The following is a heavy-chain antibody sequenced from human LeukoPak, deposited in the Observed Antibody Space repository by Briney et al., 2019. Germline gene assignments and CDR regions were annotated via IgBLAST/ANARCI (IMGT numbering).Heavy chain of an antibody. V-gene: IGHV3-74*01. D-gene: IGHD1-14*01. CDR1: GFTFSSYW. J-gene: IGHJ4*02. CDR2: INPGGSSI. Sequence: GRSLRLSCAASGFTFSSYWMHWVRQVPGKGLVWVARINPGGSSITYADSVKGRFTISGDNAKNTLYLQMDSLRAEDTGVYYCARSNQADDYWGQGTLVTVSS. CDR3: ARSNQADDY.